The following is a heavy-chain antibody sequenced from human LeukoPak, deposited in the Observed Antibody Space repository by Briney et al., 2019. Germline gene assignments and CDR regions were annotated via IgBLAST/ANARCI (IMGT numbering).Heavy chain of an antibody. CDR2: IYYSGST. D-gene: IGHD3-10*01. CDR3: ASTKRGYYHGSGSYYPNYGMDV. CDR1: GGSISSGGYY. Sequence: SETLSLTCTVSGGSISSGGYYWSWIRQHPGKGLEWIGYIYYSGSTYYNPSLKSRVTISVGTSKNQFSLKLSSVTAADTAVYYCASTKRGYYHGSGSYYPNYGMDVWGQGTTVTVSS. V-gene: IGHV4-31*03. J-gene: IGHJ6*02.